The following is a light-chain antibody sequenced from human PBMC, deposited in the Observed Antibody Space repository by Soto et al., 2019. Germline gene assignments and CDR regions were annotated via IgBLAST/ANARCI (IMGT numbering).Light chain of an antibody. Sequence: EKVMTQSPAPLSVSPGERATLSCRASQSVGSTLAWYQQKPGQPPRLLIYDASTRATGIPDRFSGSGSGTDFTLTITRLKPEDFAVYYCQQYVTSSPRTFGQGTKVDIK. J-gene: IGKJ1*01. CDR2: DAS. CDR1: QSVGST. CDR3: QQYVTSSPRT. V-gene: IGKV3D-15*01.